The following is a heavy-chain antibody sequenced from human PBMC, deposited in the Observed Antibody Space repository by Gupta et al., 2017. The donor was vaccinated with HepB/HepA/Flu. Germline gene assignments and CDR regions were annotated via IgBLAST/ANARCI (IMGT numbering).Heavy chain of an antibody. Sequence: VRLLESGGGLVQPGGSLRVACIASGFSLNNFAVSWVRQGPGKGLEWVSALNGGGGSAHYADSVKGRFTISRDNSKNMFYLQMNSLRAEDTXVXFCAKDXRKYYNSSGPFDFWGQGTLVTVFS. J-gene: IGHJ4*02. V-gene: IGHV3-23*01. CDR2: LNGGGGSA. CDR3: AKDXRKYYNSSGPFDF. CDR1: GFSLNNFA. D-gene: IGHD3-22*01.